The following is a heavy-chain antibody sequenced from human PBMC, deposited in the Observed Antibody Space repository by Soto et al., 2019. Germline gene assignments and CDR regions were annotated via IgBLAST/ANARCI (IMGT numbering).Heavy chain of an antibody. CDR2: ISGSGDST. V-gene: IGHV3-23*01. CDR1: GFTFSSYA. CDR3: AKGVPGIAVAGTGYFQH. J-gene: IGHJ1*01. D-gene: IGHD6-19*01. Sequence: GGSLRLSCASSGFTFSSYAMSWVRQAPGKGLEWVSGISGSGDSTYYADSVKGRFTISRDNSKNTLYLQMNSLRAEDTAVYYCAKGVPGIAVAGTGYFQHWGQGTLVTVSS.